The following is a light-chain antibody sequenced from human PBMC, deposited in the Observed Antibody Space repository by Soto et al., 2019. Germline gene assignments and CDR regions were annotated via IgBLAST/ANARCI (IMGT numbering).Light chain of an antibody. V-gene: IGKV3-20*01. CDR2: GAS. J-gene: IGKJ3*01. CDR1: QSVSSSY. CDR3: QQYGSSPLFT. Sequence: EIVLTQSPVTLSLSPGERATLSCRASQSVSSSYLARYQQKPGQAPRLLIYGASSRATGIPDRFSGSGSGTDFTLTISRLEPEDFAVYYCQQYGSSPLFTFGPGTKVDIK.